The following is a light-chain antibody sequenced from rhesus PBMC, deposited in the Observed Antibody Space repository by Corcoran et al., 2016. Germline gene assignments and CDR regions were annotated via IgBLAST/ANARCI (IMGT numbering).Light chain of an antibody. Sequence: DIQMTQSPSSLSASVGDRVTITCRTSENVNNYLNWYQQKPGKAPKLLIYKASTLQSGVPSRYSDSGYGTDYTFTISSLQSEDVATYYCQHNYGTPLTFGGGTKVEIK. CDR1: ENVNNY. CDR2: KAS. J-gene: IGKJ4*01. CDR3: QHNYGTPLT. V-gene: IGKV1-74*01.